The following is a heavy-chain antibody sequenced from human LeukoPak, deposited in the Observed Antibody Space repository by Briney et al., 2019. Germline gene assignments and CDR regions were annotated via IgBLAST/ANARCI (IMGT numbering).Heavy chain of an antibody. D-gene: IGHD6-19*01. CDR2: IESDGSKE. J-gene: IGHJ4*02. Sequence: GGSLRLSCAASGFSFASYDIHWVRQAPGKGLEWVTFIESDGSKEYYADSVKGRFTISRDNSKNIVYVQMKSLRPEDTAVYYCAKEGSGWYYLDYWGQGTVVTVSS. CDR1: GFSFASYD. V-gene: IGHV3-30*02. CDR3: AKEGSGWYYLDY.